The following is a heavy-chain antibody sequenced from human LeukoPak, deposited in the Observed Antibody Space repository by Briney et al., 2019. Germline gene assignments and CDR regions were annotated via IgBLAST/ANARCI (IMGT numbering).Heavy chain of an antibody. CDR1: GFRVSVYY. J-gene: IGHJ5*02. D-gene: IGHD3/OR15-3a*01. CDR3: ARDRAANQDWVEFDP. CDR2: IRDSGEA. V-gene: IGHV3-66*03. Sequence: GGSLRLSCAVSGFRVSVYYMSWVRQAPGKGLEWVGLIRDSGEAFYADFARGRFAISRDESENTLYLQMNSLRVEDTAVYFCARDRAANQDWVEFDPWGQGTPVIVSS.